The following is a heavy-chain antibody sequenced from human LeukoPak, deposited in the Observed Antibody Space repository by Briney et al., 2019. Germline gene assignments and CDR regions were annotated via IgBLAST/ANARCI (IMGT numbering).Heavy chain of an antibody. Sequence: PGGSLRLSCAASGFTFSGYVMNWVRQAPGKGLEWISYISNSGSTVYYADSVKGRFTISRDNAKNSLFLQLNSLRAEDTAVYYCARDKGSGSYYPFDYWGQGTLVTVSS. J-gene: IGHJ4*02. CDR1: GFTFSGYV. D-gene: IGHD3-10*01. CDR2: ISNSGSTV. V-gene: IGHV3-48*03. CDR3: ARDKGSGSYYPFDY.